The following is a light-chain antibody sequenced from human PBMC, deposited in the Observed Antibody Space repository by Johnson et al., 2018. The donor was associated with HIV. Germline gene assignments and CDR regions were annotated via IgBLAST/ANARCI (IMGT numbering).Light chain of an antibody. CDR3: GTWDNSLTPFYV. J-gene: IGLJ1*01. CDR1: SSNIGNNY. Sequence: QSVLTQSPSVSAAPGQKVTISCSGSSSNIGNNYVSWYQQLPGTAPKLLIYDNNQRPLGVPDRFSGSKSGTSATLGITGLQTGDEADYYCGTWDNSLTPFYVFGTATKVTVL. CDR2: DNN. V-gene: IGLV1-51*01.